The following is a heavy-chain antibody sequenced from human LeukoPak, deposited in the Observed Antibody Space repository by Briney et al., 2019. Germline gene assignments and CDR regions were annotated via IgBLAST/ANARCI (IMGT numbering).Heavy chain of an antibody. CDR1: GGTFSSYA. V-gene: IGHV1-69*05. D-gene: IGHD2-2*01. CDR3: ARDLNQLLNNCFDP. CDR2: IIPIFGTA. J-gene: IGHJ5*02. Sequence: SVKVSCKASGGTFSSYAISWVRQAPGQGLEWMGGIIPIFGTANYAQKFQGKVTITTDESTSTAYMELSSLRSEDTAVYYCARDLNQLLNNCFDPWGQGTLVTVSS.